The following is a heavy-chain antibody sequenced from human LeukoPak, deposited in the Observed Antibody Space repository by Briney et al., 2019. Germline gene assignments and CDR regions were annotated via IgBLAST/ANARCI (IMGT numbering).Heavy chain of an antibody. D-gene: IGHD6-13*01. Sequence: SETLSLTCTVSGGSISSSSYYWGWIRQPPGKGLEWIGSIYYSGSTYYNPSLKSRVTISVDASKNQFSLKLSSVTAADTAVYYCASHIAAAGEGWFDPWGQGTLVTVSS. J-gene: IGHJ5*02. CDR1: GGSISSSSYY. CDR3: ASHIAAAGEGWFDP. CDR2: IYYSGST. V-gene: IGHV4-39*01.